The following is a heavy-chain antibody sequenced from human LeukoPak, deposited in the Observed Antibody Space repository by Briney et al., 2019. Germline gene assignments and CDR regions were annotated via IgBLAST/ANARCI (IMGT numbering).Heavy chain of an antibody. Sequence: SETLSLTCTVSGGSISSHYWSWLRQPPGKGLEGIGYIYYSGSTKHNPSLKSRVTISVDTSNNQLSLKLSSVTAADTAVYYCARLYDSSGYTNWLDPWGQGTLVTVSS. CDR1: GGSISSHY. J-gene: IGHJ5*02. CDR2: IYYSGST. CDR3: ARLYDSSGYTNWLDP. V-gene: IGHV4-59*11. D-gene: IGHD3-22*01.